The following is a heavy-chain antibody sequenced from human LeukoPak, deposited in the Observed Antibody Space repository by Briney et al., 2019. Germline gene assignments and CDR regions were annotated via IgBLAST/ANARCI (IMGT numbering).Heavy chain of an antibody. CDR3: AKVLPNSGYE. D-gene: IGHD5-12*01. V-gene: IGHV3-23*01. Sequence: GGSLRLSCAASGFTFSSYAMIWVRQAPGKGLEWVSAISGSGGSTYHADSVKGRFTISRDNSKYTLYLQMNSLRAEDTAVYYCAKVLPNSGYEWGQGTLVTVSS. CDR1: GFTFSSYA. J-gene: IGHJ4*02. CDR2: ISGSGGST.